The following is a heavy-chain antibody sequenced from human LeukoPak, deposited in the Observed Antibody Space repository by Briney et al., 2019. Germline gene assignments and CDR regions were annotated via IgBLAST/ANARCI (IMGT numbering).Heavy chain of an antibody. V-gene: IGHV1-69*13. J-gene: IGHJ5*02. D-gene: IGHD3-10*01. CDR2: IIPIFGTA. CDR3: ARTYYYGSGSYYRTYNWFDP. Sequence: ASVKVSCKASGGTFSSYAISWVRQAPGQGLEWMGGIIPIFGTANYAQKFQGRVTITADESTSTAYMELSSLRSEDTAVYYCARTYYYGSGSYYRTYNWFDPWGQGTLVTVSS. CDR1: GGTFSSYA.